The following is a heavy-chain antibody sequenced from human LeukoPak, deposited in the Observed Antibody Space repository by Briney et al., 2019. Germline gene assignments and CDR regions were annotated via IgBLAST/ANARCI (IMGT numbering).Heavy chain of an antibody. D-gene: IGHD3-10*01. CDR1: GYTFTGYY. Sequence: GASVKVSCKASGYTFTGYYMHWVRQAPGQGLEWMGWINPNSGGTNYAQKFQGRVTMTRDTSISTAYMELSRLRSDDTAVYYCARESSGGDSHDAFDIWGQGTMVTASS. V-gene: IGHV1-2*02. J-gene: IGHJ3*02. CDR2: INPNSGGT. CDR3: ARESSGGDSHDAFDI.